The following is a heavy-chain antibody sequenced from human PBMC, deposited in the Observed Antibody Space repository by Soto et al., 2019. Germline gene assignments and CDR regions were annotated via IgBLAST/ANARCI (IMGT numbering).Heavy chain of an antibody. CDR2: INDSGNI. Sequence: QVQLQQWGAGLLKPSETLSLTCAVYGGSFSGYQWTWIRQTPGKGLEWIGEINDSGNINYNPSLKSRVTVLLDTSKKQISLRLSSVTAADSAVYYCARGLILWFGEFSRRGGYYYDVDVWGKGTAVTVSS. J-gene: IGHJ6*03. CDR1: GGSFSGYQ. CDR3: ARGLILWFGEFSRRGGYYYDVDV. V-gene: IGHV4-34*01. D-gene: IGHD3-10*01.